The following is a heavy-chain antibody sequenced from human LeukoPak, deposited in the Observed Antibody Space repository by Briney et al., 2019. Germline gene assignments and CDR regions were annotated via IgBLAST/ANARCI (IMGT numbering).Heavy chain of an antibody. J-gene: IGHJ6*02. CDR3: AKVPDPYDFWSGFYGMDV. CDR1: GFSFTYAW. D-gene: IGHD3-3*01. CDR2: ISYDGSNK. Sequence: GGSLRLSCAASGFSFTYAWMSWVRQAPGKGLEWVAVISYDGSNKYYADSVKGRFTIPRDNSKNTLYLQMNSLRAEDTAVYYCAKVPDPYDFWSGFYGMDVWGQGTTVTVSS. V-gene: IGHV3-30*18.